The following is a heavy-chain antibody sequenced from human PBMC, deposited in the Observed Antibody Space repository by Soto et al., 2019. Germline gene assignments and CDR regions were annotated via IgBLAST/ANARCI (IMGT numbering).Heavy chain of an antibody. Sequence: LGESLKISCDGSGYSFTIYCIGWVRQMPGKGLEWMGIIYPGDSDTRYSPSFQGQVTISADKSISTAYLQWSSLKASDTAMYYCARQTYSSSSETNYYYYGMDVWGQGTTVTVSS. CDR2: IYPGDSDT. D-gene: IGHD6-6*01. CDR1: GYSFTIYC. V-gene: IGHV5-51*01. J-gene: IGHJ6*02. CDR3: ARQTYSSSSETNYYYYGMDV.